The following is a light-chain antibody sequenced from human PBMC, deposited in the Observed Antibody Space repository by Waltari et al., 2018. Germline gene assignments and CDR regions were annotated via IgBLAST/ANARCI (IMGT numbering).Light chain of an antibody. J-gene: IGLJ2*01. CDR1: RSNIGSRT. Sequence: QSVLTQPPSASGTPGQRVTISCSGSRSNIGSRTVNWYQQFTGTAPNLLIYTNDQRPSGVPDLFSASTAVTSASLAISGLQSGDEAYYYCSAWDASLNGVVFGGGTKLTVL. CDR2: TND. CDR3: SAWDASLNGVV. V-gene: IGLV1-44*01.